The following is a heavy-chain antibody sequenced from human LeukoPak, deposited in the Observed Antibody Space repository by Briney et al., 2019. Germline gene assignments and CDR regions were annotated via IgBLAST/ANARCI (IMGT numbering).Heavy chain of an antibody. CDR2: IYSGGST. V-gene: IGHV3-53*01. CDR3: ARDLAYAFDY. J-gene: IGHJ4*02. D-gene: IGHD2-8*01. CDR1: GFTVSSNY. Sequence: GGSLRLSCAASGFTVSSNYMSWVRQAPGKGLEWVSVIYSGGSTYYADSVKGRFTISRDNAKNSLSLQMNSLRAEDTAVYYCARDLAYAFDYWGQGILVTVSS.